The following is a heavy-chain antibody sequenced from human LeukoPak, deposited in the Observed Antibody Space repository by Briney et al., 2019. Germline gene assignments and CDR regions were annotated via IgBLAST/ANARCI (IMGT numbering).Heavy chain of an antibody. V-gene: IGHV3-23*01. CDR2: MCGTAGCT. J-gene: IGHJ5*01. D-gene: IGHD3-22*01. CDR3: AKDRPNFYENSGHYYRRDGDS. CDR1: GFTFYMYA. Sequence: QAGGSLTLSCAASGFTFYMYAMSWVRQAPGKGLEWVASMCGTAGCTFYPDSVKGRFTISRDNSKNILYLQMNSLRAEDTAIYYCAKDRPNFYENSGHYYRRDGDSWRQGTLVTVSS.